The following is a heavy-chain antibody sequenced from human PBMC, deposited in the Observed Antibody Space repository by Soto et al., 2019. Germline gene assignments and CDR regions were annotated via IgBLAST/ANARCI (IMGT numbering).Heavy chain of an antibody. CDR1: GFSLSNYW. J-gene: IGHJ3*02. D-gene: IGHD3-22*01. V-gene: IGHV3-7*05. CDR3: ARDVSPGDSTYYLDAFDI. Sequence: EVQLVESGGGLVQPGESLRLTCAASGFSLSNYWMTWVRQAPGKGLEWVANIKQDESRTSYLDSVRGRFTISRDNARNSLYLQMNSLRAEDTALYYCARDVSPGDSTYYLDAFDIWGQGTMVTVSS. CDR2: IKQDESRT.